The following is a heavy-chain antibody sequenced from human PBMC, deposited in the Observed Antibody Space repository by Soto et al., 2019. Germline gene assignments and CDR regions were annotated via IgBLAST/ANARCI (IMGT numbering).Heavy chain of an antibody. CDR1: GGTFSSYA. CDR3: ARARAHGAVTPWRDAFDI. CDR2: IIPIFGTA. J-gene: IGHJ3*02. Sequence: QVQLVQSGAEVKKPGSSVKVSCKASGGTFSSYAISWVRQAPGQGLEWMGGIIPIFGTANYAQKFQGRVTITADESTSTAYMELSSLRSEDTAVYYCARARAHGAVTPWRDAFDIWGQGTMVTVS. D-gene: IGHD4-4*01. V-gene: IGHV1-69*01.